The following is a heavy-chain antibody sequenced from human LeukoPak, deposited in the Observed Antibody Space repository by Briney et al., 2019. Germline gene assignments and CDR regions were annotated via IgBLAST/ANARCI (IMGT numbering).Heavy chain of an antibody. D-gene: IGHD6-6*01. CDR1: GGTFSSYA. V-gene: IGHV1-69*05. CDR2: IIPIFGTA. Sequence: ASVKVSCKASGGTFSSYAISWVRQAPGQGLEWMGGIIPIFGTANYAQKFQGRVTITTDESTSTAYMELSSLRSEDTAVYYCARGVRQYSSSSDYYYYYMDVWGKGTRSPSP. J-gene: IGHJ6*03. CDR3: ARGVRQYSSSSDYYYYYMDV.